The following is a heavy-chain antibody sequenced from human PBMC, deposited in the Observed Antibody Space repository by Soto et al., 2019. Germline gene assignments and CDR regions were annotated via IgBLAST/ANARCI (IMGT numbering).Heavy chain of an antibody. CDR2: INHSGST. Sequence: PETLSLACAVYGGSFSGYYWIWVRQPPGKGLEWIGEINHSGSTNYNPSLKSRVTISVDTSKNQFSLKLSSATAADTALYYCARGIRYYYDSSGYRLDYWGKGTLVTVSS. CDR3: ARGIRYYYDSSGYRLDY. D-gene: IGHD3-22*01. V-gene: IGHV4-34*01. J-gene: IGHJ4*02. CDR1: GGSFSGYY.